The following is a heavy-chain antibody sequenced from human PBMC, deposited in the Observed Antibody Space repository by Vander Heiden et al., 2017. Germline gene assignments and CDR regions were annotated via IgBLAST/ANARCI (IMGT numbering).Heavy chain of an antibody. J-gene: IGHJ4*02. V-gene: IGHV3-33*06. CDR3: AKDDGYSGYDRASHY. D-gene: IGHD5-12*01. CDR2: IWYDGSNE. Sequence: RLSCAASGFTFSSYGMHWVRQAPGKGLEWVAGIWYDGSNENYADSVKGRFTISRDNSKNTLYLQMNSLRAEDTAVYYCAKDDGYSGYDRASHYWGQGTLVTVSS. CDR1: GFTFSSYG.